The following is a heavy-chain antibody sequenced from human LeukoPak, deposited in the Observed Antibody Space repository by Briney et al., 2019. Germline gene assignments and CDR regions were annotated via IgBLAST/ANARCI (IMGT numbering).Heavy chain of an antibody. J-gene: IGHJ4*02. CDR3: ARDLSSNWSNLGY. Sequence: GGSLRLSCEDSGFTFADYVLSWVRQAPGKGPQWVAGINWSGDNTFYADSVKGRFTIFRDNTKKTLYLQMDNLRGDDTATYYCARDLSSNWSNLGYWGQGTLVTVSS. CDR2: INWSGDNT. CDR1: GFTFADYV. D-gene: IGHD6-13*01. V-gene: IGHV3-20*04.